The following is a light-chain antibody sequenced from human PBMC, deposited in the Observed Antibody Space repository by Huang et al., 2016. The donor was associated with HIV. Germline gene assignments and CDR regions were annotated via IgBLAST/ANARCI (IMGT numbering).Light chain of an antibody. Sequence: DIQMTQSPSSVSASEGDTVTITCRASQDISIWLAWYQQKPREAPTLLIHSASILVSGVPSRFSGSGSGTNFSLTSKGLRPDDFATYYCLQADISPRSFGQGTRLDIQ. CDR2: SAS. CDR1: QDISIW. V-gene: IGKV1-12*01. CDR3: LQADISPRS. J-gene: IGKJ5*01.